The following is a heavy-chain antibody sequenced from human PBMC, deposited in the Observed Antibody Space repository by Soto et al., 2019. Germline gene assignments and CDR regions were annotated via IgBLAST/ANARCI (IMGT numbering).Heavy chain of an antibody. CDR3: ARVGFGRGYDEDWFDP. J-gene: IGHJ5*02. CDR1: GGSISSSNW. CDR2: IYHSGST. V-gene: IGHV4-4*02. Sequence: PSETLSLTCAVSGGSISSSNWWSCVRQPPGKGLEWIGEIYHSGSTNYNPSLKSRVTISVDKSKNQFSLKLSSVTAADTAVYYCARVGFGRGYDEDWFDPWGQGTLVTVS. D-gene: IGHD5-12*01.